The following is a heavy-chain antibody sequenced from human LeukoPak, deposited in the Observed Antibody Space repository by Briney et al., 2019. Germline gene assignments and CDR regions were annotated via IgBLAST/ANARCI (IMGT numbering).Heavy chain of an antibody. CDR1: GFTFSSYA. J-gene: IGHJ6*02. CDR3: ARDGLRYFDWLAPEDYGMDV. V-gene: IGHV3-23*01. D-gene: IGHD3-9*01. CDR2: ISTSGDFT. Sequence: GGSLRLSCATSGFTFSSYAMNWVRQAPGKGLECVSFISTSGDFTYYAASVKGRFTVSRDNSKNTLYLQMNSLRAEDTAVYYCARDGLRYFDWLAPEDYGMDVWGQGTTVTVSS.